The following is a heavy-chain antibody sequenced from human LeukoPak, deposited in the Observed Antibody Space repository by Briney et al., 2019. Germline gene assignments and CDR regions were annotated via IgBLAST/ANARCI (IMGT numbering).Heavy chain of an antibody. J-gene: IGHJ4*02. CDR2: IGSSGSSI. D-gene: IGHD5-24*01. V-gene: IGHV3-48*03. Sequence: PGGSLRLSCVVSGFTFSNYDMNWVRQAPGKGLEWVSHIGSSGSSIYYGDSVKDRFTISRDNAKNSLFLQMNSLRAEDSALYYCARFGRDGYKQGYFDSWGQGTLVTVSS. CDR3: ARFGRDGYKQGYFDS. CDR1: GFTFSNYD.